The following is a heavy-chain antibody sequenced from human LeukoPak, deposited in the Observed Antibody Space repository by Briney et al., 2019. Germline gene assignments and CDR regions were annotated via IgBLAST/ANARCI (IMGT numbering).Heavy chain of an antibody. CDR3: AKDRRQLANFDY. J-gene: IGHJ4*02. CDR2: FGGGGGPT. D-gene: IGHD6-13*01. Sequence: PGGSLRLSCAASGFTFRSYAMSWVRQAPGKGLEWVSGFGGGGGPTYYADSVKGRFTISRDNSKNTLYLQMNSLRADDTAVYYCAKDRRQLANFDYWGQGTLVTVSS. CDR1: GFTFRSYA. V-gene: IGHV3-23*01.